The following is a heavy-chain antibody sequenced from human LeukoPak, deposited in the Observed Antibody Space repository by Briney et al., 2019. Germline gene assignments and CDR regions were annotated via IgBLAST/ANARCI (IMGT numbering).Heavy chain of an antibody. Sequence: QTGGSLRLSCAASGFTVSSNYMSWVRQAPGQGLEWVSVIYSGGSTYYADSVKGRFTISRDNSKNTLYIQMNSLRAEDKAVYYCARGEITMTFWGQGTLVTVSS. V-gene: IGHV3-53*01. CDR1: GFTVSSNY. D-gene: IGHD3-22*01. CDR3: ARGEITMTF. J-gene: IGHJ4*02. CDR2: IYSGGST.